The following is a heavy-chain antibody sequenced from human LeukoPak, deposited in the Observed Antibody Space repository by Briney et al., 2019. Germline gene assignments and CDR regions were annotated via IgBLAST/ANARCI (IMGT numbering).Heavy chain of an antibody. CDR2: INPNSGGT. D-gene: IGHD3-10*01. V-gene: IGHV1-2*02. CDR3: ARVGVRGVMALDY. J-gene: IGHJ4*02. CDR1: GNTFAGYY. Sequence: ASVRVSCKASGNTFAGYYVHWVRQAPGQGLEWMGWINPNSGGTNYAQKFQGRVTMTRDTSISTAYMELSRLRSDDTAVYYCARVGVRGVMALDYWGQGTLVTVSS.